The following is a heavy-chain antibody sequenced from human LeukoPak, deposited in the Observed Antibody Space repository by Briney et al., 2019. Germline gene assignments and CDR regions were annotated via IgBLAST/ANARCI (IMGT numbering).Heavy chain of an antibody. Sequence: GGTLSLSCAASGFTFSTYAMSWVRQAPGKGLEWVSTISGSGTKTNYADSVMGRFTISRDNSKNMAYLQMNSLRVEDTAFYYCAKALPGYSSGWYTAYAFDIWGQGTMVTVSS. CDR1: GFTFSTYA. D-gene: IGHD6-19*01. CDR2: ISGSGTKT. J-gene: IGHJ3*02. V-gene: IGHV3-23*01. CDR3: AKALPGYSSGWYTAYAFDI.